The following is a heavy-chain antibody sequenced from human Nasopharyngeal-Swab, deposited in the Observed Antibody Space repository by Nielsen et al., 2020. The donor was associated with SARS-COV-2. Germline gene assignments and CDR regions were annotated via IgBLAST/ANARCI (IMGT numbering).Heavy chain of an antibody. J-gene: IGHJ4*02. V-gene: IGHV3-33*01. CDR3: ARESETATILDY. CDR1: GFTFSSYG. D-gene: IGHD5-24*01. CDR2: IWYDGSNK. Sequence: GESLKISCAASGFTFSSYGMHWVRQAPGKGLEWVAVIWYDGSNKYYADSVKGRFTISRDNSKNTLYLQMNRLRAEDTAVYYSARESETATILDYWGQGTLVTVSS.